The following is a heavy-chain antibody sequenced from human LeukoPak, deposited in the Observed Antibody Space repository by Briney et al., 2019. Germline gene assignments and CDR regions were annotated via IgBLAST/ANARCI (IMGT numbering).Heavy chain of an antibody. CDR2: IYTSGST. J-gene: IGHJ6*02. CDR3: AREVVVPAAILYYYYGMDV. D-gene: IGHD2-2*02. CDR1: GGSISSYY. V-gene: IGHV4-4*07. Sequence: SETLSLTCTVSGGSISSYYWSWIRQPAGKGLEWIGRIYTSGSTNYNPSLKSRVTMSVDTSENQFSLKLSSVTAADTAVYYCAREVVVPAAILYYYYGMDVWGQGTTVTVSS.